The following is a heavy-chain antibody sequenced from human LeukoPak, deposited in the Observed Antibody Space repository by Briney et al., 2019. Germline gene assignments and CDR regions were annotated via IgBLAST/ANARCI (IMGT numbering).Heavy chain of an antibody. Sequence: ASVKVSCKASGYTFSNHYLHWVRQAPGQGLEWMGVISPSGDSTTYAQKFQGRVTMTRDTSTNIVYMELSSLRSEDTAAYYCASEIAMTGYFDYWGQGTLVTVSS. D-gene: IGHD6-19*01. CDR3: ASEIAMTGYFDY. CDR2: ISPSGDST. V-gene: IGHV1-46*01. J-gene: IGHJ4*02. CDR1: GYTFSNHY.